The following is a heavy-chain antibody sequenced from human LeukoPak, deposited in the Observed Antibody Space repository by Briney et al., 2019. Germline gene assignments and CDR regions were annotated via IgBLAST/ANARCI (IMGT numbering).Heavy chain of an antibody. CDR1: GGSISSSSYY. J-gene: IGHJ4*02. Sequence: PSETLSLTCTVSGGSISSSSYYWGWIRQPPGKGLEWIGSIYYSGSTYYNPSLKSRVTISVDTSKNQFSLKLSSVTAADTAVYYCARVVAGEYYFDYWGQGTLVTVSS. D-gene: IGHD6-19*01. CDR3: ARVVAGEYYFDY. V-gene: IGHV4-39*01. CDR2: IYYSGST.